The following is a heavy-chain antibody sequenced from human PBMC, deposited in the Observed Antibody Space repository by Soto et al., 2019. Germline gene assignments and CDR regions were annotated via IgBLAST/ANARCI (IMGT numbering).Heavy chain of an antibody. J-gene: IGHJ4*02. V-gene: IGHV1-3*01. D-gene: IGHD2-2*02. CDR3: AKSATVPAAIAY. Sequence: QVQLVQSGAEVKKPGASVKVSCKASGYTFTSYAMHWVRQSPGQRLEWMGWINAGNGNTKYSQKFQGRVTITRDTSASTAYMELSSLRSEDTAVYYCAKSATVPAAIAYWGQGTLVTVSS. CDR2: INAGNGNT. CDR1: GYTFTSYA.